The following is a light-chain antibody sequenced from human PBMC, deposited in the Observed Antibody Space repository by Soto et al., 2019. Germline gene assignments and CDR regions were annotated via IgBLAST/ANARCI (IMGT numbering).Light chain of an antibody. CDR3: QQYKSYKT. J-gene: IGKJ1*01. V-gene: IGKV1-5*01. CDR1: QTISSG. Sequence: DIPMTQSPSTLSASVGDRVTITCRASQTISSGLAWYQQKPGKAPKVLIYDASTLESGVPSRFSGSGSGTEFTLTISSLQPDDFATYYCQQYKSYKTVGQGTKVEIK. CDR2: DAS.